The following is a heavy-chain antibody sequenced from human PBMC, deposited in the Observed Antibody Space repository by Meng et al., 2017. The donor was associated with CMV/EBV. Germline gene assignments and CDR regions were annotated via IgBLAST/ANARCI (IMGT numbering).Heavy chain of an antibody. Sequence: ASVKVSCKASGYTFTGYYMHWVRQAPGQGLEWMGWINPNSGGTNYAQKFQGRVTMTRDTSISTAYMELSRLRSDDTAVYYCARSRTQLWLHHYYYGMDVWGQGTTVTVSS. V-gene: IGHV1-2*02. D-gene: IGHD5-18*01. CDR2: INPNSGGT. CDR3: ARSRTQLWLHHYYYGMDV. CDR1: GYTFTGYY. J-gene: IGHJ6*02.